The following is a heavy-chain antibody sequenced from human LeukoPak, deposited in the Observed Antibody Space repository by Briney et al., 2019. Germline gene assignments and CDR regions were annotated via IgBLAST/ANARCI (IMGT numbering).Heavy chain of an antibody. Sequence: PSDTLSLTCAVYGGSFSGYYWSWIRQPPGKGLELIGEINHSGSTNYNPSLKSRVTISVDTSKNQFSLKLSSVTAADTAVYYCARAGDGGPIDYWGQGTLVTVSS. J-gene: IGHJ4*02. CDR1: GGSFSGYY. CDR3: ARAGDGGPIDY. D-gene: IGHD3-16*01. CDR2: INHSGST. V-gene: IGHV4-34*01.